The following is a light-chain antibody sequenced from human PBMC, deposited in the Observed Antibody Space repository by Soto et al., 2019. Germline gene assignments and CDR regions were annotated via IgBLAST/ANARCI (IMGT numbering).Light chain of an antibody. CDR3: QQNDIYPHT. CDR1: QSISSW. Sequence: DSQMTQSPSTLSASVGDRVTITCRASQSISSWLAWYHHKPGKAPNLLIYKASSLESGVPSRFSGSGSGTEISLTVSSRQTDEFATYSVQQNDIYPHTFGGGTKVEIK. J-gene: IGKJ4*01. CDR2: KAS. V-gene: IGKV1-5*03.